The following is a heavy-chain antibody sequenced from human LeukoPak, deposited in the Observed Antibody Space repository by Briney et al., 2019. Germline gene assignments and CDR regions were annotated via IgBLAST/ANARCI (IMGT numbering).Heavy chain of an antibody. V-gene: IGHV3-53*01. CDR2: IYSGGST. Sequence: PGGSLRLSCAASGFTVSSNYMSWVRQAPGKGLEWVSVIYSGGSTYYVDSVKGRFTISRDNSKNTLYLQMNSLRAEDTAVYYCASSHRSYYYMDVWGKGTTVTVSS. CDR3: ASSHRSYYYMDV. J-gene: IGHJ6*03. CDR1: GFTVSSNY.